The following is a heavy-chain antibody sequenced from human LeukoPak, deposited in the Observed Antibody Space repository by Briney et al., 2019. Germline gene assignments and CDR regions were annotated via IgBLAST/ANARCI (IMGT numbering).Heavy chain of an antibody. J-gene: IGHJ6*03. D-gene: IGHD3-16*02. CDR1: GGTFSSYA. V-gene: IGHV1-69*13. CDR2: IIPIFGTA. CDR3: ARGQPLGELSLVGHYMDV. Sequence: ASVKVSCKASGGTFSSYAISWVRQAPGQGLEWMGGIIPIFGTANYAQKFQGRVTITADESTSTAYMELSSLRSEDTAVYYCARGQPLGELSLVGHYMDVWGKGTTVTISS.